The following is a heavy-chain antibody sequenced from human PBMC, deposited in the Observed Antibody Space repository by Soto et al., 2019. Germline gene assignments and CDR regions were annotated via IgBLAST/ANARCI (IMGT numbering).Heavy chain of an antibody. J-gene: IGHJ4*02. CDR2: IKNKANSYTT. CDR1: GFTFSYHY. V-gene: IGHV3-72*01. CDR3: TRVRLGSRPAADD. Sequence: EVQLVESGGGVVQPEGSLRLSCAASGFTFSYHYMHWVRQAPGKGLEWVGRIKNKANSYTTEDAATVKGRLIISRDDSKNSVFLQMNRLKADDAAVYYCTRVRLGSRPAADDWGQGIMVTVSS. D-gene: IGHD6-19*01.